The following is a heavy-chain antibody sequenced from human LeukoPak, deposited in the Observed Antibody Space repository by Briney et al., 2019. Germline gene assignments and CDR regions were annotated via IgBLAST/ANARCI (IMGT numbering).Heavy chain of an antibody. Sequence: SETLSLTCAVYGGSFSGYYWSWIRQPPGKGLEWIGEINHSGSTNYNPSLKSRVTISVDTSKNQFSLKLSSVTAADTAVYYCASGGYCSGGSCSNPSYYFDYWGQGTLVTVSS. V-gene: IGHV4-34*01. CDR3: ASGGYCSGGSCSNPSYYFDY. D-gene: IGHD2-15*01. CDR2: INHSGST. CDR1: GGSFSGYY. J-gene: IGHJ4*02.